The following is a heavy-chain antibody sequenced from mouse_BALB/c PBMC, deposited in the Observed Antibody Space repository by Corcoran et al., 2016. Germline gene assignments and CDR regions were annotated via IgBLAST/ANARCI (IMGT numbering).Heavy chain of an antibody. CDR2: INPYNDGT. J-gene: IGHJ4*01. D-gene: IGHD1-2*01. CDR1: GYTFTSYV. V-gene: IGHV1S136*01. Sequence: EVQLQQSGPELVKPGASVKMSCKASGYTFTSYVMHWVKQKPGQGHEWIGYINPYNDGTKYNEKFKGKATLTSDKSSSTAYMELSSLTSEDSAVYYCARRLTRKAMDYWGQGTSVTVSS. CDR3: ARRLTRKAMDY.